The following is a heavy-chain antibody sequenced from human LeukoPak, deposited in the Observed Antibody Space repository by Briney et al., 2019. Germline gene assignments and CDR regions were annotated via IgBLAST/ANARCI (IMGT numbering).Heavy chain of an antibody. CDR2: INHSGST. CDR3: ARVRGKYYYDSSGYYYPTRFFDY. CDR1: GVSFSGYY. J-gene: IGHJ4*02. V-gene: IGHV4-34*01. Sequence: SETLTLPCAVYGVSFSGYYWSWIRQPPGKGLEWLGEINHSGSTNYNPSLKSRVTISVDTSKNQFSLKLSSVTAADTAVYYCARVRGKYYYDSSGYYYPTRFFDYWGQGTLVTVSS. D-gene: IGHD3-22*01.